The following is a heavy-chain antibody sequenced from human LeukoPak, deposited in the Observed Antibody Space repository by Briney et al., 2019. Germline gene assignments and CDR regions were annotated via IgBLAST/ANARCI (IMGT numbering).Heavy chain of an antibody. CDR3: ARDPFPHAINYYDSSGYP. CDR2: IYYSGST. D-gene: IGHD3-22*01. J-gene: IGHJ5*02. Sequence: SQTLSLTCTVSGDSISSGDYYWSWIRQPPGKGLEWIGYIYYSGSTYYNPSLKSRVTISVDTSKNQFSLKLSSVTAADTAVYYCARDPFPHAINYYDSSGYPWGQGTLVTVSS. V-gene: IGHV4-30-4*08. CDR1: GDSISSGDYY.